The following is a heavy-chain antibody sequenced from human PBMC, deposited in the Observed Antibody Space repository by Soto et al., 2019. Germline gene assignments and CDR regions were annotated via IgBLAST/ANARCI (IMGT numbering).Heavy chain of an antibody. CDR3: AQMDTMTTSAFDI. CDR2: ISSSSGATI. Sequence: GGSLRLSCTASEFTFNIYAMNWVRQAPGKGLEWVSAISSSSGATIYYADSVKGRFTISRDNSKNALFLQMNSLRAEDTAMYYCAQMDTMTTSAFDIWGQGTMVTVSS. V-gene: IGHV3-23*01. CDR1: EFTFNIYA. J-gene: IGHJ3*02. D-gene: IGHD5-12*01.